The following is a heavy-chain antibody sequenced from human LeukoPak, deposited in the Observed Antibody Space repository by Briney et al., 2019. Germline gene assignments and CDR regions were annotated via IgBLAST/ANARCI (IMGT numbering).Heavy chain of an antibody. CDR3: TRDLMTGITIFGGGNTDLGP. CDR1: VYTFTGYY. Sequence: ASVKVSCKASVYTFTGYYIHWVREAPGQGRECVGWINPNSGGTNYAQKLQGRVTTTGDTPLSTAHTEMSRLTSDDTAVYYCTRDLMTGITIFGGGNTDLGPWGQGTLVTVSS. J-gene: IGHJ5*02. D-gene: IGHD3-3*01. V-gene: IGHV1-2*02. CDR2: INPNSGGT.